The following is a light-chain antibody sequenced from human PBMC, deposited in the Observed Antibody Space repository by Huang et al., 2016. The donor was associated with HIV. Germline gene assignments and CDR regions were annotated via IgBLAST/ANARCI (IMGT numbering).Light chain of an antibody. CDR3: QQYNAYPWT. J-gene: IGKJ1*01. Sequence: DIQMTQSPSTLSASIGDRVTITCRASPTITWWLAWYQQKPGKAPKVLIYKAASLERGVPSRFIGSGSGTEFTLTISSLQPDDFATYYCQQYNAYPWTFGQGTKVEI. CDR1: PTITWW. CDR2: KAA. V-gene: IGKV1-5*03.